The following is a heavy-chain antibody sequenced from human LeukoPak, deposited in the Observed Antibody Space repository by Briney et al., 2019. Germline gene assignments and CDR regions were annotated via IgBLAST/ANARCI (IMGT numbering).Heavy chain of an antibody. Sequence: SETLSLTCTVSGGSISSYYWSWIRQPPGKGLEWIGYIYYSGSTNYNPSLKSRVTISVDTSKNQFSLKLSSVTAADTAVYYCARYYHDSSGYYYLDYWGQGTLVTVSS. CDR2: IYYSGST. V-gene: IGHV4-59*01. D-gene: IGHD3-22*01. CDR1: GGSISSYY. J-gene: IGHJ4*02. CDR3: ARYYHDSSGYYYLDY.